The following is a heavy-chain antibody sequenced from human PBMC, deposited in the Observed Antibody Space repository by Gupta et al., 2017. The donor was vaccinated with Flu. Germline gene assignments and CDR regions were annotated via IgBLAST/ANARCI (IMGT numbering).Heavy chain of an antibody. CDR3: ALGGRDPNPFDY. J-gene: IGHJ4*02. Sequence: VRQAPGKGLEWVAVISYDGSNKYYADSVKGRFTISRDNSKNTLYLQMNSLRTEDTAVYYCALGGRDPNPFDYWGQGTLVTVSS. V-gene: IGHV3-30*03. CDR2: ISYDGSNK. D-gene: IGHD3-10*01.